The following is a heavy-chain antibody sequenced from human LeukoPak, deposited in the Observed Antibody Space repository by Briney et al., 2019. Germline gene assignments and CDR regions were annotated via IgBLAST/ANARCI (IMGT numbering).Heavy chain of an antibody. D-gene: IGHD5-18*01. CDR1: GGSFSGYY. V-gene: IGHV4-34*01. CDR3: ARGAHTEAFDY. Sequence: PSETLSLTCAVYGGSFSGYYWSWIRQPPGKGLEWIGEINHSGSTNYNPSLKSRVTISVDTSKNQFSLKLSSVTAADTAVYYCARGAHTEAFDYWGQGTLVTVSS. J-gene: IGHJ4*02. CDR2: INHSGST.